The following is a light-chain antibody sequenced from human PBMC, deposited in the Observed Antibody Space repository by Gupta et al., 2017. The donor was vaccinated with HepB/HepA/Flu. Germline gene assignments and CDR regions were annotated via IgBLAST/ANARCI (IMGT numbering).Light chain of an antibody. V-gene: IGKV1-5*03. Sequence: DIQMTQFPSTLSASIGDRVTITCRASDNVNRWLAWYQQKPGRAPKLLIKQASNLENGVSSRVRGSGSGTEFTLTISSLQPDDFATYYCQHFHSYPWTLGQGTKVEVK. CDR3: QHFHSYPWT. CDR1: DNVNRW. CDR2: QAS. J-gene: IGKJ1*01.